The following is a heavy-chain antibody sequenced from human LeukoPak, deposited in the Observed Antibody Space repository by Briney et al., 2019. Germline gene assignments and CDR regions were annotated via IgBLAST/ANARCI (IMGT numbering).Heavy chain of an antibody. Sequence: ASVKVSCKASGYTFSNYHIHWVRQAPGQGIEWMGIINPRYGSTTYAQNFQGRVTMTRDMSTSTVYMEQSSLRSEDTAVYYCAREEARDGSTGYYFDYWGQGTLLTVSS. J-gene: IGHJ4*02. V-gene: IGHV1-46*01. D-gene: IGHD5-24*01. CDR3: AREEARDGSTGYYFDY. CDR2: INPRYGST. CDR1: GYTFSNYH.